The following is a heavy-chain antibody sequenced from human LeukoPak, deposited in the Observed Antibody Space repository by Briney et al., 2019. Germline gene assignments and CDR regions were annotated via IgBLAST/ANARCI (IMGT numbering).Heavy chain of an antibody. V-gene: IGHV3-9*01. CDR3: ARLYSPDAFDI. Sequence: GGSLRLSCAASGFTFDDYAMHWVRQAPGKGLEWVSGISWNSGSIGYADSVKGRFTISRDNSKNTLYQQMNSLRAEDTAVYYCARLYSPDAFDIWGQGTMVTVSS. J-gene: IGHJ3*02. CDR2: ISWNSGSI. CDR1: GFTFDDYA. D-gene: IGHD2-2*02.